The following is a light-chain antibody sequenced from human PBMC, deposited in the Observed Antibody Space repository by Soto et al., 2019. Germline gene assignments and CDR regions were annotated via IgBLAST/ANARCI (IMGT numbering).Light chain of an antibody. CDR2: AAS. CDR1: QSISTY. Sequence: QESQAPTYLSSSVGEKVNITCRASQSISTYVNWYQQKPGKAPKLLIYAASSLHSGVPSRFSGSGSGTDFTLTLSSLQSEDFATYYCQQSYTTQITFGQGTRLEIK. V-gene: IGKV1-39*01. J-gene: IGKJ5*01. CDR3: QQSYTTQIT.